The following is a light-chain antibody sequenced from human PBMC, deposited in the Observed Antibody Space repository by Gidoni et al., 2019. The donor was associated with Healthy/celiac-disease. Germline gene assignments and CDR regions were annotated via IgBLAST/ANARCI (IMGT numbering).Light chain of an antibody. Sequence: AIRMTQSPSSFSASTGDRVTITCRASQGISSDLAWYQQKPGKAPKRLIAAASTLQSGVSARFSGSGAGTDFTLTISCLHSEDFETYYCQQYYSYPWTFGQGTKVEIK. CDR3: QQYYSYPWT. CDR1: QGISSD. CDR2: AAS. V-gene: IGKV1-8*01. J-gene: IGKJ1*01.